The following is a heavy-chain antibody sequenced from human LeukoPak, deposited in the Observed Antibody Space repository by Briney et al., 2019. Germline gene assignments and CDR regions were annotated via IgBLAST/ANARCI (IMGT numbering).Heavy chain of an antibody. J-gene: IGHJ5*02. CDR1: GGSISSGGYS. CDR3: ARAGGSGSYYASESFDP. D-gene: IGHD3-10*01. V-gene: IGHV4-30-4*07. CDR2: IYYSGST. Sequence: PSETLSLTCAVSGGSISSGGYSWSWIRQPPGKGLEWIGYIYYSGSTYYNPSLKSRVTISVDTSKNQFSLKLSSVTAADTAVYYCARAGGSGSYYASESFDPWGQGTLVTVSS.